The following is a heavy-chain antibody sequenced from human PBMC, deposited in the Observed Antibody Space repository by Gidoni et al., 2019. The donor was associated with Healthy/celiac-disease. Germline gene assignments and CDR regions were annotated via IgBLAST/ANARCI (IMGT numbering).Heavy chain of an antibody. Sequence: EVQLVESGGGLVQPGRSLRLSCTASGFTFGAYAMSWFRQAPGKGLEWVGFIRSKAYGGTTEYAASVKGRFTISRDDSKSIAYLQMNSLKTEDTAVYYCSVYDILTGYSGADYWGQGTLVTVSS. CDR3: SVYDILTGYSGADY. D-gene: IGHD3-9*01. J-gene: IGHJ4*02. V-gene: IGHV3-49*03. CDR1: GFTFGAYA. CDR2: IRSKAYGGTT.